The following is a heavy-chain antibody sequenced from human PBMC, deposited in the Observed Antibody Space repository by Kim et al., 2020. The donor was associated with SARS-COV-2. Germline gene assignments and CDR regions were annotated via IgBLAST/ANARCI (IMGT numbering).Heavy chain of an antibody. Sequence: ASVKVSCKASGYTFTSYYMHWVRQAPGQGLEWMGIINPSGGSTSYAQKFQGRVTMTRDTSTSTVYMELSSLRSEDTAVYYCARGGPVMITFGGVIPDDYWGQGTLVTVSS. CDR1: GYTFTSYY. J-gene: IGHJ4*02. CDR2: INPSGGST. D-gene: IGHD3-16*02. V-gene: IGHV1-46*01. CDR3: ARGGPVMITFGGVIPDDY.